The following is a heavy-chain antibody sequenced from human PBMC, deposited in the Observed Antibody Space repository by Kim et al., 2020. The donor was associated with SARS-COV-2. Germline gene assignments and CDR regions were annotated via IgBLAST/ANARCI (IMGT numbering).Heavy chain of an antibody. CDR1: GYTFTSYD. V-gene: IGHV1-8*01. CDR2: MNPNSGNT. CDR3: ARGVGGSGSYLGRRSYPDAFDI. J-gene: IGHJ3*02. Sequence: ASVKVSCKASGYTFTSYDINWVRQATGQGLEWMGWMNPNSGNTGYAQKFQGRVTMTRNTSISTAYMELSSLRSEDTAVYYCARGVGGSGSYLGRRSYPDAFDIWGQGTMVTVSS. D-gene: IGHD3-10*01.